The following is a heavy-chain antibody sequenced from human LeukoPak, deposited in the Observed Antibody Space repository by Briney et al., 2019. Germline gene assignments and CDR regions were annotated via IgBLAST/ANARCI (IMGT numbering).Heavy chain of an antibody. Sequence: GGSLRLSCAASGFTFSSYAMHWVRQAPGKGLEWVAVISDDGNDKYHADSVKGRFTISRDNSRNTLYLQVNSLRAEDTALYYCARAFCGSGWCQDYWGQGTLVSVCS. CDR2: ISDDGNDK. D-gene: IGHD6-19*01. CDR3: ARAFCGSGWCQDY. CDR1: GFTFSSYA. V-gene: IGHV3-30-3*01. J-gene: IGHJ4*02.